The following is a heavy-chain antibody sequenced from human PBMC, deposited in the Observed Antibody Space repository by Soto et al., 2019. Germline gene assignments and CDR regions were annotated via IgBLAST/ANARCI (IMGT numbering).Heavy chain of an antibody. CDR1: GYTFTSYA. J-gene: IGHJ6*02. CDR3: ARQILTGYYRDTLNYYGMDV. D-gene: IGHD3-9*01. CDR2: INAGNGNT. Sequence: QVQLVQSGAEVKKPGASVKVSCKASGYTFTSYAMHWVRQAPGQRLEWMGWINAGNGNTKYSQKFQGRVTITRDTSASTAYMELSSLRSEDTAVYYCARQILTGYYRDTLNYYGMDVWGQGTTVTVSS. V-gene: IGHV1-3*01.